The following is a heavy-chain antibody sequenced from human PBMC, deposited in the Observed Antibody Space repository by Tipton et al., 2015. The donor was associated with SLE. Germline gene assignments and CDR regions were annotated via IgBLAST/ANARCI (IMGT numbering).Heavy chain of an antibody. J-gene: IGHJ2*01. CDR2: IYSGGST. V-gene: IGHV3-66*01. Sequence: SLRLSCAASGFTVSSNYMSWVRQAPGKGLEWVSVIYSGGSTYYADSVKGRFTISRDNSKNTLYLQMNSLRVEDTAVYYCAKDGGYCSGGTCHTYYYFDLWGRGTLVTVSS. D-gene: IGHD2-15*01. CDR1: GFTVSSNY. CDR3: AKDGGYCSGGTCHTYYYFDL.